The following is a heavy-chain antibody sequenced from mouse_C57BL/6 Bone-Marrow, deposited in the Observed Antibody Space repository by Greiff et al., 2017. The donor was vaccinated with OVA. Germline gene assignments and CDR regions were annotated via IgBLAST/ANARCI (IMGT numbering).Heavy chain of an antibody. Sequence: VQLQQSGAELVKPGASVKISCKASGYAFSSYWMNWVKQRPGKGLEWIGQIYPGDGDTNYNGKFKGKATLTADKSSSTAYMQLSSLTSEDSAVYFCARRNYYSRYFDVWGTGTTVTVSS. J-gene: IGHJ1*03. D-gene: IGHD2-12*01. CDR2: IYPGDGDT. CDR3: ARRNYYSRYFDV. CDR1: GYAFSSYW. V-gene: IGHV1-80*01.